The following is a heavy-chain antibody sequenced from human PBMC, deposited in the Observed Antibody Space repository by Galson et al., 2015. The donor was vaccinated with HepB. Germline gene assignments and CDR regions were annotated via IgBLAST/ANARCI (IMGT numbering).Heavy chain of an antibody. CDR1: GFTFSSYS. D-gene: IGHD4-17*01. J-gene: IGHJ6*02. Sequence: SLRLSCAASGFTFSSYSMNWVRQAPGKGLEWVSSISSSSSCIYYADSVKGRFTISRDNAKNSLYPQMNSLRAEDTAVYYCARDSSYGDYYYYGMDVWGQGTTVTVSS. CDR3: ARDSSYGDYYYYGMDV. V-gene: IGHV3-21*01. CDR2: ISSSSSCI.